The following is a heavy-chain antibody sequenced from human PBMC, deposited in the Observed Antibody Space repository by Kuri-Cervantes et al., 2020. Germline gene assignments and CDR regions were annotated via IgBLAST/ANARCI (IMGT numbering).Heavy chain of an antibody. CDR3: AKGDGTYYDYVWGSYRQDYFDY. D-gene: IGHD3-16*02. V-gene: IGHV1-69*13. CDR1: GGTFSSYA. J-gene: IGHJ4*02. Sequence: SVKVSCKASGGTFSSYAISWVRQAPGQGLEWMGGIIPIFGTANYAQKFQGRVTITADESTSTAYMELSSLRSEDTAVYYCAKGDGTYYDYVWGSYRQDYFDYWGQGTLVTVSS. CDR2: IIPIFGTA.